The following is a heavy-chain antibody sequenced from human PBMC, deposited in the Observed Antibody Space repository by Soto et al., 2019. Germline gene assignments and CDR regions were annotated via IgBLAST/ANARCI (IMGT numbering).Heavy chain of an antibody. V-gene: IGHV3-23*01. CDR1: GGSISSGGYS. CDR2: ISGSDDST. D-gene: IGHD3-22*01. Sequence: ASETLSLTCAVSGGSISSGGYSWSWIRQPPGKGLEWVSVISGSDDSTYYADSVKGRFTISRDNAKNTLYLQMNSLRAEDTAVYYCAKSSSGYYYGRFDVWGQGSLVTVSS. CDR3: AKSSSGYYYGRFDV. J-gene: IGHJ4*02.